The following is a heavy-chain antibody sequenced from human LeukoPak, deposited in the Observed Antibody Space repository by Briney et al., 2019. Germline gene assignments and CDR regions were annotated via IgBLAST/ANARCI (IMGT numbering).Heavy chain of an antibody. D-gene: IGHD2-2*01. CDR2: MYYGGNT. Sequence: SDTQSLTCTLSGDSISSSSYYWAWIRQPRGRGREWFGRMYYGGNTYYHPSLKHRVQISVDTSTKPFSLKLSSVTAADTAVYYCARHRRYCNTISCYLTWFDPWGQGTLVTVSS. V-gene: IGHV4-39*01. CDR3: ARHRRYCNTISCYLTWFDP. CDR1: GDSISSSSYY. J-gene: IGHJ5*02.